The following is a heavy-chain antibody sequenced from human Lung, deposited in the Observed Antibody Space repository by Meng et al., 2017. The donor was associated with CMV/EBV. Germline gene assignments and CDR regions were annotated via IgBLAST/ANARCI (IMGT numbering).Heavy chain of an antibody. CDR3: ARGLADFDI. V-gene: IGHV3-23*01. CDR1: GFAFRNYG. Sequence: SCAASGFAFRNYGMSWVRQAPGKGLECVSAITGTGGTTYYTDSVKGRFTISRDNSKNTLFLQINSLRAEDTAVFYCARGLADFDIWGQGTMVTVSS. J-gene: IGHJ3*02. CDR2: ITGTGGTT.